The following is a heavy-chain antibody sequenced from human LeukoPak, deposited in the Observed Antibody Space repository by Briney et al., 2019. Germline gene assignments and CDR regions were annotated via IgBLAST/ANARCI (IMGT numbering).Heavy chain of an antibody. J-gene: IGHJ4*02. D-gene: IGHD3-16*02. Sequence: GGSLRLSCAASGFTFRTYSMNWVRQAPGKGLEWVSSISGSSSYIHYADSVKGRFTISRDNAKNSVYLQMNSLRAEDTALYYCARVLGASGDYLWGSFRFWGQGTLVTVSS. CDR1: GFTFRTYS. V-gene: IGHV3-21*06. CDR2: ISGSSSYI. CDR3: ARVLGASGDYLWGSFRF.